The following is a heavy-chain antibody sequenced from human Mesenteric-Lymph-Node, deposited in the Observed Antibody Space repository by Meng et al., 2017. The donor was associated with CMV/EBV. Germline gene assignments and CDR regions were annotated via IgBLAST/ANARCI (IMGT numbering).Heavy chain of an antibody. Sequence: GESLKISCTGSGFPFTRDWMSWVRQAPGKGLEWVANIRPDGSEKYYVDSVKGRFTISRDNAKNSLYLEMNSLRADDTAVYHCARDGLAAALALWGQGTLVTVSS. CDR1: GFPFTRDW. CDR2: IRPDGSEK. J-gene: IGHJ4*02. V-gene: IGHV3-7*01. D-gene: IGHD6-13*01. CDR3: ARDGLAAALAL.